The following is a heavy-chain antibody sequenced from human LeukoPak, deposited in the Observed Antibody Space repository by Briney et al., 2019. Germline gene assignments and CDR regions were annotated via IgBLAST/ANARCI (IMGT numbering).Heavy chain of an antibody. Sequence: SVKVSCKASGGTFSSYAISWVRQAPGQGLEWMGGIIPIFGTANYAQKFQGRVTITTDESTSTAYMELSSLRSEDTAVYYCARALAAAAVGGGENWFDPWGQGTLVTVSS. CDR2: IIPIFGTA. J-gene: IGHJ5*02. V-gene: IGHV1-69*05. D-gene: IGHD6-13*01. CDR1: GGTFSSYA. CDR3: ARALAAAAVGGGENWFDP.